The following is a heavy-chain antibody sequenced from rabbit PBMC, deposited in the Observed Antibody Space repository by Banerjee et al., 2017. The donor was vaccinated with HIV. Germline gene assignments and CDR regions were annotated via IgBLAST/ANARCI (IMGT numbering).Heavy chain of an antibody. D-gene: IGHD6-1*01. Sequence: QSLEESGGDLVKPGASLTLTCTASGLDFSSSYWICWVRQAPGKGLEWIACIYTGSSGSTYYASWAKGRFTISKTSSTTVTLQMTSLTAADTATYFCARGTADNGYGLGLWGQGTLVTVS. V-gene: IGHV1S40*01. CDR3: ARGTADNGYGLGL. J-gene: IGHJ3*01. CDR1: GLDFSSSYW. CDR2: IYTGSSGST.